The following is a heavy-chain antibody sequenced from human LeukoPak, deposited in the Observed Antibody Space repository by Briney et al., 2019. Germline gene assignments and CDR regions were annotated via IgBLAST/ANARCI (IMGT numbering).Heavy chain of an antibody. Sequence: SETLSLTCAVYGGSFSGYFWSWIRQPPGTGLEWIGEINQSGSTNYNPSLKSRVTISGDTSKNQFSLKLSSVTAADTAVYYCARDHIFGVLRAFDIWGQGTMVTVSS. D-gene: IGHD3-3*02. CDR1: GGSFSGYF. J-gene: IGHJ3*02. CDR3: ARDHIFGVLRAFDI. V-gene: IGHV4-34*01. CDR2: INQSGST.